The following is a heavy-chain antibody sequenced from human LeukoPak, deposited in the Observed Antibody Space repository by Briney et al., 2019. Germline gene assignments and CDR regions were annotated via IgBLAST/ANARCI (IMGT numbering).Heavy chain of an antibody. Sequence: GGSLRLSCEASGFTFRGHWMSWVRQAPGEGLEWVANIKQDGSEKYYVDSVKGRFTISRDNSKNTLYLQMNSLRAEDTAVYYCAKEIGIAAAGTLGYWGQGTLVTVSS. D-gene: IGHD6-13*01. J-gene: IGHJ4*02. CDR1: GFTFRGHW. CDR2: IKQDGSEK. V-gene: IGHV3-7*01. CDR3: AKEIGIAAAGTLGY.